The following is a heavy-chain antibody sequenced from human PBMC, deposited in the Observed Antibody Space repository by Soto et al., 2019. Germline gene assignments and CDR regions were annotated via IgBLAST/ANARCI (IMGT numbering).Heavy chain of an antibody. V-gene: IGHV3-74*01. J-gene: IGHJ5*02. CDR3: ARGYCSSTSCRKWFDP. Sequence: GALRLSCAASGFTFRSYWMHWVRQAPGKGLVWVSRINSDGSSTTYADSVKGRFTISRDNAKNTLYLQMNSLRAEDTAVYYCARGYCSSTSCRKWFDPWGQGTLVTVSS. CDR2: INSDGSST. CDR1: GFTFRSYW. D-gene: IGHD2-2*01.